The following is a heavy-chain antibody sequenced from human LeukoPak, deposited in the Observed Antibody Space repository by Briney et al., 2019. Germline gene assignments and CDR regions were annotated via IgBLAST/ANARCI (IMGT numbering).Heavy chain of an antibody. CDR1: GFTFSSYA. CDR2: ISRDSRGI. Sequence: GGSLRLSCAASGFTFSSYAMSWVRQAPGKGLEWVSGISRDSRGIGYADSVKGRFTISRDNAKNSLYLQLNSLRAEDMALYYCAREDRRSQGYMDVWGKGTTVTVSS. V-gene: IGHV3-9*03. CDR3: AREDRRSQGYMDV. J-gene: IGHJ6*03. D-gene: IGHD2-15*01.